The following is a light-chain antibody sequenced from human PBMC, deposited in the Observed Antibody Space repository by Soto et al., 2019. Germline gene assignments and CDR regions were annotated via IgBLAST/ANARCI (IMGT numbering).Light chain of an antibody. CDR3: QQLNSYPLT. J-gene: IGKJ5*01. Sequence: DIQLTQSPSFLSASVGDRVTITCRASQGLSSDLAWYQQKPGKAPKILIYAASTLQSGVPSRFSGSGSGTDFTLTISRLQPEDFATYYCQQLNSYPLTFGQGTRLEIK. V-gene: IGKV1-9*01. CDR1: QGLSSD. CDR2: AAS.